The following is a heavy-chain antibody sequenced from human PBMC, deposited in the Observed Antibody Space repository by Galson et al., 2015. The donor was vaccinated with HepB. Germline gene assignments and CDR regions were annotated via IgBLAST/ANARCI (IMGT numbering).Heavy chain of an antibody. Sequence: SLRLSCAASGFTFSSYGIHWVRQAPGKGLEWVAVISYDGRNKYYADSVKGRFTISRDNSKNTLYLQMDSLRTEDTAVYYCAKDRHILGNWGQGTLVTVSS. V-gene: IGHV3-30*18. CDR2: ISYDGRNK. D-gene: IGHD7-27*01. CDR3: AKDRHILGN. J-gene: IGHJ4*02. CDR1: GFTFSSYG.